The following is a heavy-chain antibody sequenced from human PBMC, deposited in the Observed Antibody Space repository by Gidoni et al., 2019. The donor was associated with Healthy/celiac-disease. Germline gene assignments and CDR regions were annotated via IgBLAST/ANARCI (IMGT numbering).Heavy chain of an antibody. CDR1: GGTFSSYA. Sequence: QVQLVQSGAEVKKPGSSVKVSCKASGGTFSSYAISWVRQAPGQGLEWMGGIIPIFGTANYAQKFQGRVTITADESTSTAYMELSSLRSEDTAVYYCARDGRWEASPLFDGGMDVWGQGTTVTVSS. J-gene: IGHJ6*02. D-gene: IGHD1-26*01. CDR3: ARDGRWEASPLFDGGMDV. CDR2: IIPIFGTA. V-gene: IGHV1-69*01.